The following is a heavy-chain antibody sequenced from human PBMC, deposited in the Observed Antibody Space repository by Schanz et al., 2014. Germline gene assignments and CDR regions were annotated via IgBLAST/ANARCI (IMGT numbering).Heavy chain of an antibody. J-gene: IGHJ1*01. D-gene: IGHD3-10*01. V-gene: IGHV3-21*05. CDR2: ISGTTTYT. Sequence: QLLQFGGGVVQPGGSLRLSCTASGFAFSSYSMSWVRQAPGKGLEWVSYISGTTTYTNYADSVKGRVTISRDNAKNSVSLQMRRLRVEDTAVYYCASGVHVSSLQKGLQFWGRGTLVIVSS. CDR3: ASGVHVSSLQKGLQF. CDR1: GFAFSSYS.